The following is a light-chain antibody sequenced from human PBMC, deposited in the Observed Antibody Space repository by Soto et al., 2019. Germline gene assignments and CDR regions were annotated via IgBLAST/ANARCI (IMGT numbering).Light chain of an antibody. V-gene: IGKV1-39*01. Sequence: DVQMTQSPFLLSASVGDRIAITCRASQPISDYLNWYQHKPGKAPKLLIRAASILQPGVSSRFSCSGSGTYFTLTISSLVPDDCATYFCQQAYTTPFYTFGQGTHLEI. J-gene: IGKJ2*01. CDR2: AAS. CDR3: QQAYTTPFYT. CDR1: QPISDY.